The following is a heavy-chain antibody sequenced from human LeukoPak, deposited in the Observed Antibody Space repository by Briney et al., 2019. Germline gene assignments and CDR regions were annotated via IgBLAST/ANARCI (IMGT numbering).Heavy chain of an antibody. Sequence: GGSLRLSCAASGFTFGDYYMSWIRQAPGKGLEWVSYISSSGSTIYYADSVKGRFTISRDNAKNSLYLQMNSLRAEDTAVYYCARDRAYCGGDCYSGAFDIWGQGTMVTVSS. CDR1: GFTFGDYY. CDR2: ISSSGSTI. V-gene: IGHV3-11*01. CDR3: ARDRAYCGGDCYSGAFDI. D-gene: IGHD2-21*02. J-gene: IGHJ3*02.